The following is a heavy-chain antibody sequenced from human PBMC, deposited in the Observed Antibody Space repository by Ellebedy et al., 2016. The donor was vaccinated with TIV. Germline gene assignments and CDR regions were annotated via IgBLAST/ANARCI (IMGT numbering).Heavy chain of an antibody. CDR2: IGPRSDYT. CDR3: ARDHVADSRPPAFDY. CDR1: GLTLSTYA. V-gene: IGHV3-23*01. Sequence: GESLKISCAASGLTLSTYAMAWVRQAPGKGLEWVAAIGPRSDYTFYADSVKGRFTVFRDNSKNTLYMQMHSLRAEDTALYYCARDHVADSRPPAFDYWGQGVLLTVSS. D-gene: IGHD6-6*01. J-gene: IGHJ4*02.